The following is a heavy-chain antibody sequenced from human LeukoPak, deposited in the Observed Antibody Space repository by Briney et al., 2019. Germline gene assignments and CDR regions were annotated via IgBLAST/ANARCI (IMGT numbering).Heavy chain of an antibody. CDR1: GFTFSSYW. CDR2: IKQDGSEN. Sequence: PGGSLRLSCAASGFTFSSYWMSWVRQAPGKGLEWVANIKQDGSENYYVDSVKGRFIISRDNSKNTLYLQMSSLRPGDTAVYYCVNQISGWVYWGQGTLVTVSS. D-gene: IGHD6-19*01. J-gene: IGHJ4*02. V-gene: IGHV3-7*02. CDR3: VNQISGWVY.